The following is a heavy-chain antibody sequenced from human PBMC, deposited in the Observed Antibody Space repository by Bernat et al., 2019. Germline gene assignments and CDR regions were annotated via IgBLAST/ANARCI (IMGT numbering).Heavy chain of an antibody. CDR3: TRDLGYCSSVSCRMTYYYYYMDV. CDR2: IRGKTNNYGT. D-gene: IGHD2-2*01. Sequence: EVQLMESGGALVQPGGSLKLSCAASGFTFSNFAVHWVRQASGKGLEGVGHIRGKTNNYGTAYSASVKGRFTISRDDSKNTAYLQMNSLKTEDTAVYYCTRDLGYCSSVSCRMTYYYYYMDVWGKGTTVTVSS. V-gene: IGHV3-73*02. J-gene: IGHJ6*03. CDR1: GFTFSNFA.